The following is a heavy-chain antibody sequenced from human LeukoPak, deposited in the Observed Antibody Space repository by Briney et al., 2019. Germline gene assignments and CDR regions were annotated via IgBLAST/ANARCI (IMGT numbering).Heavy chain of an antibody. CDR2: ISGSGGST. CDR1: GFTFSSYA. CDR3: AGEYCSSGSCYPRY. Sequence: PGGSLRLSCAASGFTFSSYAMSWVRQAPGKGLEWVSAISGSGGSTYYADSVKGRFTISRDNSKNTLYLQMNSLSAEDTAVYYCAGEYCSSGSCYPRYWGQGALVTVSS. D-gene: IGHD2-15*01. V-gene: IGHV3-23*01. J-gene: IGHJ4*02.